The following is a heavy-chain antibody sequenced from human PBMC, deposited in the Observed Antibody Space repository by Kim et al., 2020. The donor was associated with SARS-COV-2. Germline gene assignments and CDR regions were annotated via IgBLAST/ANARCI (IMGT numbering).Heavy chain of an antibody. V-gene: IGHV4-39*01. CDR1: GGSISSTSYY. Sequence: SETLSLTYIVSGGSISSTSYYWGWIRQPPGKGLEWIGNIYYSGSTFYNPSLRSRVTVSVDTSKNQFSLKLSSVTAADTAVYYCARQSRSYNTFDYWGQGTLVTVSS. CDR2: IYYSGST. D-gene: IGHD3-10*01. CDR3: ARQSRSYNTFDY. J-gene: IGHJ4*02.